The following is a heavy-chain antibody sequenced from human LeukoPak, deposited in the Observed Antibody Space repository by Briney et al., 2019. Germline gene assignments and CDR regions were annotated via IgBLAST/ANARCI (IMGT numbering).Heavy chain of an antibody. D-gene: IGHD3-22*01. J-gene: IGHJ4*02. CDR3: ARALSKVVVITTTADY. V-gene: IGHV3-30-3*01. CDR1: GFTFSSYA. CDR2: ISYDGSNK. Sequence: PGRSLRLFCAASGFTFSSYAMHWVRQAPGKGLEWVAVISYDGSNKYYADSVKGRFTISRDNSKNTLYLQMNSLRAEDTAVYYCARALSKVVVITTTADYWGQGTLVTVSS.